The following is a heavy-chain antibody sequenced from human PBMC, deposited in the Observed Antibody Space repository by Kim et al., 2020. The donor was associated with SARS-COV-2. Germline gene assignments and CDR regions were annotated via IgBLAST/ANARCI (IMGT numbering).Heavy chain of an antibody. J-gene: IGHJ4*02. D-gene: IGHD1-26*01. CDR1: GFTFSSYG. Sequence: GGSLRLSCADSGFTFSSYGMHWVRQAPGKGLEWVAVISYDGSNKYYADSVKGRFTISRDNSKNTLYLQMNSLRAEDTAVYYCAALGATTFDYWGQGTLVTVSS. CDR2: ISYDGSNK. V-gene: IGHV3-30*03. CDR3: AALGATTFDY.